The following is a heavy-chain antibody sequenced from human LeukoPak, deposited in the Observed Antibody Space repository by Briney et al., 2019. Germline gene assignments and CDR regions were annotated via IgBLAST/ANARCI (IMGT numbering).Heavy chain of an antibody. CDR2: INPNSGGT. Sequence: ASVKVSCEASGYTFTGYYMHWVRQDPGQGLEWMGWINPNSGGTNYAQKFQGRVTMTRDTSISTSYMELSRLRSDDTAVYYCARVVTRLGYFDYWGQGTLATVSS. CDR1: GYTFTGYY. V-gene: IGHV1-2*02. D-gene: IGHD2-21*02. J-gene: IGHJ4*02. CDR3: ARVVTRLGYFDY.